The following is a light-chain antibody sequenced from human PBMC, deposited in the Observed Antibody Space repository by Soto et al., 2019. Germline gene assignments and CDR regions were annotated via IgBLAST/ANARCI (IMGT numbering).Light chain of an antibody. Sequence: QSVLTQPASVSGSPGQSITISGTGTSSDLGSHNLVSWYQHHPGKAPKLMIYDGSKRPSGVSDRFSGSKSGNKASLTISGLQAEDEADYHCCSYAGSSTWVFGGGTKVTVL. CDR2: DGS. V-gene: IGLV2-23*01. CDR1: SSDLGSHNL. CDR3: CSYAGSSTWV. J-gene: IGLJ3*02.